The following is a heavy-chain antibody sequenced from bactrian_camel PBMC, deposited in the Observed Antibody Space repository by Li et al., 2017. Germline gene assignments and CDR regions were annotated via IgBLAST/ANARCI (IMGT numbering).Heavy chain of an antibody. CDR2: IDFDGRT. Sequence: HVQLVESGGGSVQAGGSLRLTCEGSGSFHSTWCMGWFRQAPGKQREGVANIDFDGRTSYADSVKGRFTISQDNAKTTVYLQMDSLKPEDTAVYYCAAQDPTLWHGYGLCKWGQGTQVTVS. J-gene: IGHJ4*01. CDR3: AAQDPTLWHGYGLCK. CDR1: GSFHSTWC. V-gene: IGHV3S53*01. D-gene: IGHD3*01.